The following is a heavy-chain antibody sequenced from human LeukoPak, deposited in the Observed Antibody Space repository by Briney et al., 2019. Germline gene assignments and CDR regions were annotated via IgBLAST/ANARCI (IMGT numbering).Heavy chain of an antibody. CDR1: GFTFSDHA. Sequence: GGSLRLSCTASGFTFSDHAMHWVRQAPGKGLEWVTVISYHARDQFYADSVKGRFTVSRDNSRNILYLQMNSLRVEDSAVYYCAAQPCINGICYLDYWGQGALVTVTS. CDR3: AAQPCINGICYLDY. D-gene: IGHD2-8*01. V-gene: IGHV3-30*04. J-gene: IGHJ4*02. CDR2: ISYHARDQ.